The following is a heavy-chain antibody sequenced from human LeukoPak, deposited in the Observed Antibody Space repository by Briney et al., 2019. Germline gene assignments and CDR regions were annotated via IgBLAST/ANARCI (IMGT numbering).Heavy chain of an antibody. CDR1: GGSISNYQ. D-gene: IGHD2-2*03. J-gene: IGHJ3*02. V-gene: IGHV4-59*12. CDR2: IFYRGST. Sequence: SETLSLTCTVSGGSISNYQWSWIRQPPGKGLEWIGNIFYRGSTYYCPSLKSRVTISLDTSKNQFSLNLNSVTAADTAVYYCAKSNGYGLIDIWGQGTMVTVSS. CDR3: AKSNGYGLIDI.